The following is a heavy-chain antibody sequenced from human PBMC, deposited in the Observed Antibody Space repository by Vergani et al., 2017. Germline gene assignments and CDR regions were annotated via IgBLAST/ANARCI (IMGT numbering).Heavy chain of an antibody. Sequence: EVQLLESGGGLVQPGGSLRLSCAASGFTFSSYAMSWVRQAPGKGLEWVSAISGSGGSTYYADSVKGRFTISRDNSENTLYLQMNSLRAEDTAVYYCATAGYGDRSGYWGQGTLVTVSS. D-gene: IGHD4-17*01. J-gene: IGHJ4*02. CDR1: GFTFSSYA. V-gene: IGHV3-23*01. CDR3: ATAGYGDRSGY. CDR2: ISGSGGST.